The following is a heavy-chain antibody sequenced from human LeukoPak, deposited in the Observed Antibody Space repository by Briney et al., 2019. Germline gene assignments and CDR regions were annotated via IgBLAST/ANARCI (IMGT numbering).Heavy chain of an antibody. CDR3: ARDLKQQLVPDY. V-gene: IGHV3-30*03. D-gene: IGHD6-13*01. J-gene: IGHJ4*02. CDR2: ISYDGSNK. CDR1: GFTFSSYG. Sequence: GRSLRLSCAASGFTFSSYGMHWVRQAPGKGLEWVAVISYDGSNKYYADSVKGRFTISRDNSKNTLYLQMNSLRAEDTAVYYCARDLKQQLVPDYWGQGTLVTVSS.